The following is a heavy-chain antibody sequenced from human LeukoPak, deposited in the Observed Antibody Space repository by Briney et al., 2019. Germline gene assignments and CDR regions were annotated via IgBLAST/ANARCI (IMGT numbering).Heavy chain of an antibody. J-gene: IGHJ5*02. CDR1: GGTFSSYA. Sequence: SVKVSCKAAGGTFSSYAISWVRQAPGQGLEWMGGIIPIFGTANYAQKFQGRVTITADESTSTAYMELSSLRSEDTAVYYCASLQILLWFGELLYPQNWFDPWGQGTLVTVSS. CDR3: ASLQILLWFGELLYPQNWFDP. D-gene: IGHD3-10*01. CDR2: IIPIFGTA. V-gene: IGHV1-69*13.